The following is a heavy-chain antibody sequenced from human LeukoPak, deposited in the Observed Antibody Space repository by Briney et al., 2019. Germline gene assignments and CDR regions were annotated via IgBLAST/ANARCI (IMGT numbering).Heavy chain of an antibody. D-gene: IGHD6-19*01. V-gene: IGHV3-21*01. J-gene: IGHJ4*02. Sequence: PGGSLRLSCAASGFTFSSYSMNWVRQAPGKGLEWVLSISSSSSYIYYADSVKGRFTISRDNAKNSLYLQMNSLRAEDTAVYYCARGDSGWFRDYWGQGTLVTVSS. CDR1: GFTFSSYS. CDR2: ISSSSSYI. CDR3: ARGDSGWFRDY.